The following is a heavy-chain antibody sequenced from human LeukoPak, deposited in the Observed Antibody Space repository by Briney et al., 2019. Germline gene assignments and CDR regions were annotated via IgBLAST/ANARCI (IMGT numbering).Heavy chain of an antibody. D-gene: IGHD2-2*03. V-gene: IGHV3-66*01. Sequence: ETLSLTCAVYGGSFSGYYWSWVRQTPGKGLEWVSGIYSGGTTYYADSVKGRVTISRDSSKNTLYLQMNSLRAEDTAVYYCARDRRDGYCLGHWGQGTLVTVSS. CDR2: IYSGGTT. J-gene: IGHJ4*02. CDR3: ARDRRDGYCLGH. CDR1: GGSFSGYY.